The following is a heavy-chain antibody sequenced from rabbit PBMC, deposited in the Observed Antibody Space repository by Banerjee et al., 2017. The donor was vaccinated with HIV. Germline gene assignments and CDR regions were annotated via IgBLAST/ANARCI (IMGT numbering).Heavy chain of an antibody. D-gene: IGHD8-1*01. CDR1: GFSFSNKYV. V-gene: IGHV1S45*01. J-gene: IGHJ4*01. CDR2: IDASGST. Sequence: QQQLEESGGDLVKPEGSLTLTCTASGFSFSNKYVMCWVRQAPGKGLEWIACIDASGSTWYASWAKGRFTISKTSSTTVTLQMTSLTAADTATYFCARGGAGLSYPLWGPGTLVTVS. CDR3: ARGGAGLSYPL.